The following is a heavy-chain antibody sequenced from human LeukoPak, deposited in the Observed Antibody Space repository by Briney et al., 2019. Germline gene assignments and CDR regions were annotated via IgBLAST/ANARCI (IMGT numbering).Heavy chain of an antibody. V-gene: IGHV3-23*01. Sequence: GGSLRLSCAASGFTFSSYAMNWVRQAPGRGLEWVSGFSGSGGNTYYVDSVKGRFTISRDNSKNTLYLQMNSLRAEDTAVYYCANGNRCTSPNCLGYYYFYMDVWGKGTTVTVSS. CDR1: GFTFSSYA. J-gene: IGHJ6*03. CDR3: ANGNRCTSPNCLGYYYFYMDV. CDR2: FSGSGGNT. D-gene: IGHD2-8*01.